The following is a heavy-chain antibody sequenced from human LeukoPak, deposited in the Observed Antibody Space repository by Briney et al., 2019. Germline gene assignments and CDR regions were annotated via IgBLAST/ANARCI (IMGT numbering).Heavy chain of an antibody. V-gene: IGHV3-11*04. Sequence: GGSLRLSCAASGFTFSDYYMSWIRQAPGKGLEWVSYISSSGSTIYYADSVKGRFTISRDNAKNSLYLQMNSLRAEDTAVYYCATEQKYYYDSSGYYRSNWFDPWGQGTLVTVSS. CDR3: ATEQKYYYDSSGYYRSNWFDP. CDR2: ISSSGSTI. J-gene: IGHJ5*02. D-gene: IGHD3-22*01. CDR1: GFTFSDYY.